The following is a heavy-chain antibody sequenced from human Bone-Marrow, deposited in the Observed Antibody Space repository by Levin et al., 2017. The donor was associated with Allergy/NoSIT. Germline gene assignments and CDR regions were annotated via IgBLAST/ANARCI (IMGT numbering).Heavy chain of an antibody. J-gene: IGHJ4*02. Sequence: PGGSLRLSCAASGFRFRSYAMSWVRQAPGQGLEWVSSISGPAISTYYADSAKGRFTISRDNSKNTLFLQMNSLRAEDTAMYYCARSTYDILTGYYEFYFDFWGQGALVTVSS. V-gene: IGHV3-23*01. CDR2: ISGPAIST. CDR3: ARSTYDILTGYYEFYFDF. D-gene: IGHD3-9*01. CDR1: GFRFRSYA.